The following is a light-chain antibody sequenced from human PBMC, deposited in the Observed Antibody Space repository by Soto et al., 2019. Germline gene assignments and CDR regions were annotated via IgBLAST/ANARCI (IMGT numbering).Light chain of an antibody. V-gene: IGLV2-14*01. CDR3: SSYTSSSTLV. CDR2: DVS. Sequence: QSALTQPASVSGSPGQSITISCTGTSSDLGGYNYVSWYQQHPGKAPKLMIYDVSNRPSGVSNRFSGYKSGNTASLTISGLQAEDEADYYCSSYTSSSTLVFGGGTQLTVL. J-gene: IGLJ2*01. CDR1: SSDLGGYNY.